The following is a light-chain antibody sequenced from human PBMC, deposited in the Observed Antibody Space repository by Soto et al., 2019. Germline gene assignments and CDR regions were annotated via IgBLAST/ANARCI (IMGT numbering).Light chain of an antibody. J-gene: IGLJ1*01. CDR2: EVT. CDR1: SSDVGGYDY. CDR3: CSYTSSRTLGV. Sequence: QSVLTQPPSASGSPGQSVTISCTGTSSDVGGYDYVSWYQQRPGKAPKLLIHEVTKRPSGVSNRFFGSKSGNTASLTISGLQAEDDADYYCCSYTSSRTLGVFGTGTKLTVL. V-gene: IGLV2-14*01.